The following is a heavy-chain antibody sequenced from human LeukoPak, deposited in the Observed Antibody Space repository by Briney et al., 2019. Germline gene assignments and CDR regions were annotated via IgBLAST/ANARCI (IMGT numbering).Heavy chain of an antibody. V-gene: IGHV3-74*01. D-gene: IGHD5-24*01. Sequence: GGSLRLSCAASGFNFTRHWMHWVRQAPGKGLEWVSRIKTDGTNTIYADFVEGRFTISRDNARNTLYLQMSSLRAGDTAVYYCGGSEDGYIDYWGQGTLVTVSS. CDR1: GFNFTRHW. J-gene: IGHJ4*02. CDR3: GGSEDGYIDY. CDR2: IKTDGTNT.